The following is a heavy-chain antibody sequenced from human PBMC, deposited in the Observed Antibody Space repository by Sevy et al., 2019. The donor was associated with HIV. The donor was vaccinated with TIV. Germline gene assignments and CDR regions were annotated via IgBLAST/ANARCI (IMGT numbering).Heavy chain of an antibody. CDR2: IYTSGST. J-gene: IGHJ6*03. V-gene: IGHV4-61*02. CDR3: SGSASYYSYYYYYYMDV. D-gene: IGHD3-10*01. Sequence: SETLSLTCTVSGGSISSGSYYWSWIRQRAGKGLEWIERIYTSGSTNYNPSLKSRVTISVDTSKNEFSLKLSSVTAADTAVYYCSGSASYYSYYYYYYMDVWGKGTTVTVSS. CDR1: GGSISSGSYY.